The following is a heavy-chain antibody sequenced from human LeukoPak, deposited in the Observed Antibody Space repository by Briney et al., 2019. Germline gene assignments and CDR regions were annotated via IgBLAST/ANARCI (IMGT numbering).Heavy chain of an antibody. CDR1: GFTFSSYS. V-gene: IGHV3-21*01. J-gene: IGHJ4*02. CDR3: AREATDSSFSGFDY. D-gene: IGHD6-6*01. Sequence: GGSLRLSCAASGFTFSSYSMNWVRQAPGKGLEWVSSISSSSYIYYADSVKGRFTISRDNAKNSLYLQMNSLRAEDTAVYYCAREATDSSFSGFDYWGQGTLVTVSS. CDR2: ISSSSYI.